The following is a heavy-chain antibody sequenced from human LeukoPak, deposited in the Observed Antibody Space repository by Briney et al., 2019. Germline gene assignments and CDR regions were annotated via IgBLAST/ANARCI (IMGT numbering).Heavy chain of an antibody. Sequence: SETLSLTCAVYGGSFSGYYWSWIRQPPGKGLEWIGEINHSGSTNYNPSLKSRVTISVDTSKNQFSLKLSSVTAADTAVYYCASSRVVPAAMAFDIWGQGTMVTVSS. V-gene: IGHV4-34*01. J-gene: IGHJ3*02. CDR3: ASSRVVPAAMAFDI. CDR2: INHSGST. D-gene: IGHD2-2*01. CDR1: GGSFSGYY.